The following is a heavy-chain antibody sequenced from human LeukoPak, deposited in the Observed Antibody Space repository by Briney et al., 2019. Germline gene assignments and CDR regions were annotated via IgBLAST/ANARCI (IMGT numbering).Heavy chain of an antibody. CDR1: GFTFSSYE. CDR3: ARVGVVATYYYYYYMDV. CDR2: ISSSGSTI. V-gene: IGHV3-48*03. Sequence: PGGSLRLSCAASGFTFSSYEMNWVRQAPGKGLEWVSYISSSGSTIYYADSVKGRFTISRDNAKNSLYLQMTSLRAEDTAVYYCARVGVVATYYYYYYMDVWGKGTTVTISS. J-gene: IGHJ6*03. D-gene: IGHD2-21*01.